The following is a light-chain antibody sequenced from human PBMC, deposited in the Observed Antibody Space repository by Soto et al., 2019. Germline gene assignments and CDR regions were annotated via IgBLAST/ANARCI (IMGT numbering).Light chain of an antibody. V-gene: IGKV3D-15*01. CDR2: DAS. J-gene: IGKJ1*01. CDR1: QSISSY. CDR3: QQYNTWPPT. Sequence: TQSPATLSVSPGQRVTLSCRASQSISSYLAWYQQRPGQPSRLLIYDASNRATGIPARFSGSGSGTEFTLSIGSLQSEDFAIYYCQQYNTWPPTFGQGTKVDIK.